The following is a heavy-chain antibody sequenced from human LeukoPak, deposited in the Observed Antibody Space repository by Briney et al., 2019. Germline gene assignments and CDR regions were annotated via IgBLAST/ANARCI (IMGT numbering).Heavy chain of an antibody. CDR1: GFTFSSYS. V-gene: IGHV3-48*02. J-gene: IGHJ4*02. CDR3: ARKYSGGLDY. Sequence: AGGSLRLSCAASGFTFSSYSMNWVRQAPGKGLVWVSYISSSSSTIDYADSVKGRFTISRDNAKNSLYLQMNSLRDEDTAVYYCARKYSGGLDYLGQGALVTVSS. CDR2: ISSSSSTI. D-gene: IGHD6-25*01.